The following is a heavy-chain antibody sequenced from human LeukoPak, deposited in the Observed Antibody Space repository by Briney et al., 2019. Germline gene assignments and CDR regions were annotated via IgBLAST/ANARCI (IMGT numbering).Heavy chain of an antibody. CDR1: GGSFSGYY. CDR3: ATRLVATTPYNWFDP. V-gene: IGHV4-34*01. J-gene: IGHJ5*02. D-gene: IGHD5-12*01. CDR2: VNHGGST. Sequence: SETLSLTCAVYGGSFSGYYWSRIRQPPGRGLEWIGEVNHGGSTNYDPSLKSRVTISVDTSKNQFSLKLSSVTAADTAVYYCATRLVATTPYNWFDPWGQGTLVTVSS.